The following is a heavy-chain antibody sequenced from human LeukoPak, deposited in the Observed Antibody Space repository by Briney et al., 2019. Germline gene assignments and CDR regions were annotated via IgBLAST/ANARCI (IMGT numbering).Heavy chain of an antibody. Sequence: ASVKVSCKGSGYTFTGYYMHWVRQAPGQGLEWMGWINPNSGGTNYAQKFQGRVTMTRDTSISTAYMELSRLRSDDTAVYYCARVRGSYGSGAFDIWGQGTMVTVSS. V-gene: IGHV1-2*02. J-gene: IGHJ3*02. CDR1: GYTFTGYY. D-gene: IGHD1-26*01. CDR2: INPNSGGT. CDR3: ARVRGSYGSGAFDI.